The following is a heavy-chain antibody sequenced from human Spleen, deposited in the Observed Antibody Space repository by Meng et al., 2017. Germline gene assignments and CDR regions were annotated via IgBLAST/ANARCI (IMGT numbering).Heavy chain of an antibody. D-gene: IGHD5-12*01. CDR3: AGGVTDISGYESHFDY. V-gene: IGHV4-39*07. J-gene: IGHJ4*02. CDR1: GGSIIKSRNYY. Sequence: SETLSLTCTVSGGSIIKSRNYYWARIRQPPGKGLEWIGSIYYSGSTYYNPSLKSRVTISVDMSQNQFSLKLNSVTAADTAVYYCAGGVTDISGYESHFDYWGQGTLVTVSS. CDR2: IYYSGST.